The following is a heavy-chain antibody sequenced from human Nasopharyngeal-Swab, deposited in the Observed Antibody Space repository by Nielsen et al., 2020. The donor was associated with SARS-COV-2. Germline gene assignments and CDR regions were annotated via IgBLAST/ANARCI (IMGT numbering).Heavy chain of an antibody. Sequence: WVRQAPGQGLEWMGRISAYNGNTNYAQKLQGRVTMTTDTSTSTAYMELRSLRSDDTAVYYCAREEYSSSLDTWGQGTLVTVSS. V-gene: IGHV1-18*01. CDR3: AREEYSSSLDT. CDR2: ISAYNGNT. J-gene: IGHJ5*02. D-gene: IGHD6-6*01.